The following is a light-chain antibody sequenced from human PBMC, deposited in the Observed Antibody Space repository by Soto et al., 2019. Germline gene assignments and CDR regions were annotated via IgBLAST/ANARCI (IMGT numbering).Light chain of an antibody. J-gene: IGLJ1*01. CDR3: CSYAGSSTYV. CDR1: SSDVGSYNL. CDR2: EGS. Sequence: QSALTQPASVSGSPGQSITISCTGTSSDVGSYNLVSWYQQHPGKAPKCMIYEGSKRPSGVSNRFSGSKSGNTASLTITGLQAEDEADYYCCSYAGSSTYVFGTGTKLTV. V-gene: IGLV2-23*01.